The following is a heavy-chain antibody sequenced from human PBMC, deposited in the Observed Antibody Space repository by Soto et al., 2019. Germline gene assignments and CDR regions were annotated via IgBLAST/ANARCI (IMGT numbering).Heavy chain of an antibody. Sequence: GRSQRHPWTAAEVTVGNNDRTCVRQAPGKGLDWVSIIFSAGSTYYADSVRGRFTISRDNSKNTLYLQMNSLRAEDTAVYFCARSKYPDYWGQGTLVTVSP. J-gene: IGHJ4*02. CDR2: IFSAGST. CDR3: ARSKYPDY. V-gene: IGHV3-66*01. CDR1: EVTVGNND. D-gene: IGHD6-6*01.